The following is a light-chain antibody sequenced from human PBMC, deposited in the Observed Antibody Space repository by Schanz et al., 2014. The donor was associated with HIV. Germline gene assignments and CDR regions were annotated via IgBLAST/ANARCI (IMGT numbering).Light chain of an antibody. CDR3: QQRSDWPPRWT. Sequence: EIVMTQSPATLYVSPGEGATLSCRASQSISNNLAWYQQKPGQAPRLLIYDASNRATGIPARFSGSGSGTDFTLTISSLEPEDFAVYYCQQRSDWPPRWTFGQGTKVEIK. V-gene: IGKV3-11*01. CDR2: DAS. CDR1: QSISNN. J-gene: IGKJ1*01.